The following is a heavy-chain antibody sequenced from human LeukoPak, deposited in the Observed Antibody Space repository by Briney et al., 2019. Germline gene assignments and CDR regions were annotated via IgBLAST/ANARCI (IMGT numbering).Heavy chain of an antibody. D-gene: IGHD2-15*01. Sequence: GGSLRLSCAASGFTFSSYGMHWVRQAPGKGLEWVAVISHDGSNKYYADSVKGRFTISRDNSKNTLYLQMNSLRAEDTAVYYCARDGSGGSCFDYWGQGTLVTVSS. CDR1: GFTFSSYG. J-gene: IGHJ4*02. CDR3: ARDGSGGSCFDY. CDR2: ISHDGSNK. V-gene: IGHV3-30*03.